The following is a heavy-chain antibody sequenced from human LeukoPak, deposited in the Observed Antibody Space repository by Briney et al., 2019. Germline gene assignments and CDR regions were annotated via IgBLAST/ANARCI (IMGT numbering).Heavy chain of an antibody. CDR1: EFSVGSNY. V-gene: IGHV3-23*01. CDR3: AKRPLKTYHVPATALPFDY. Sequence: GGSLRLSCAASEFSVGSNYMTWVRQTPGKGLEWVAGISSSATYTYYADSVKGRFTISRDNSKNTLYLQMNSLRAEDTAIYYCAKRPLKTYHVPATALPFDYWGQGTLVTVSS. CDR2: ISSSATYT. J-gene: IGHJ4*02. D-gene: IGHD2-2*01.